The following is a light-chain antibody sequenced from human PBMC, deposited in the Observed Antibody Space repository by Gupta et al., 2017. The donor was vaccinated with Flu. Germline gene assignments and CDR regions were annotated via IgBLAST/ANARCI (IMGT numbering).Light chain of an antibody. Sequence: DIQMTQSPSTLSASVGDRVTMTCRASQDIGSWLAWYQQKPGQAPRLLIFEASTLQSGVPSRFRGSGSGTEFTLTLNKLQPDDFATYYCQQDHRYFYSFGQGTKLEI. CDR3: QQDHRYFYS. CDR2: EAS. CDR1: QDIGSW. V-gene: IGKV1-5*03. J-gene: IGKJ2*03.